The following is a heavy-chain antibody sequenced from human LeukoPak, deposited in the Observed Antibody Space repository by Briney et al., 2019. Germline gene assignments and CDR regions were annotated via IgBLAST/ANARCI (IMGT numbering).Heavy chain of an antibody. V-gene: IGHV3-30-3*01. CDR2: ISYDGSNK. CDR1: GFTFSSYA. J-gene: IGHJ3*02. Sequence: GRSLRLSCAAPGFTFSSYAMHWVRQAPGKGLEWEAVISYDGSNKYYADSVKGRFTISRDNSKNTLYLQMNSLRAEDTAVYYCARDQYYYDSSGAFDIWGQGTMVTVSS. D-gene: IGHD3-22*01. CDR3: ARDQYYYDSSGAFDI.